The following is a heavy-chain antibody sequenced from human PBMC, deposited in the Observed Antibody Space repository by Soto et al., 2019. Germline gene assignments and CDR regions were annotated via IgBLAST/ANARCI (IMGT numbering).Heavy chain of an antibody. V-gene: IGHV1-46*01. D-gene: IGHD1-26*01. CDR1: GYTXSAFV. CDR2: INPGYPAGRST. CDR3: AREAIVAGATTGMDV. Sequence: LXKVSCKASGYTXSAFVMNWVRQANGQGLEWMGVINPGYPAGRSTTYAKKFQGRVTMTTDTSTSTVYMELSRMRSDHTAVYYCAREAIVAGATTGMDVWGQGITVTVSS. J-gene: IGHJ6*02.